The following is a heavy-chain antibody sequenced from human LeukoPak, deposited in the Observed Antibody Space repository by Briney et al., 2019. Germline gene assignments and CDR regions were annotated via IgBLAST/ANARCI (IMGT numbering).Heavy chain of an antibody. D-gene: IGHD1-14*01. J-gene: IGHJ4*02. CDR3: AKGGLTTPLHY. V-gene: IGHV3-23*01. CDR2: ISGSGGST. Sequence: GGSLRLSCAASGFTFSSYAMSWVRQAPGKGLEWVSAISGSGGSTYYADSVKGRFTISRDNPKNTLFLQVNSLRVEDTAVYYCAKGGLTTPLHYWGQGTLVTVSS. CDR1: GFTFSSYA.